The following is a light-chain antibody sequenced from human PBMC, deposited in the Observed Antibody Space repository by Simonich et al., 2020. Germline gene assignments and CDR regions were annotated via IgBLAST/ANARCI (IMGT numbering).Light chain of an antibody. J-gene: IGLJ3*02. V-gene: IGLV2-11*01. CDR3: CSYAGSYTWV. CDR1: SSDVGGYNY. Sequence: QSALTQPRSVSGSPGQSVTISCTETSSDVGGYNYVSWYQQHPGKAPKLMLYDVSKRPSGVPDRFSGSKSGNTASLTISGLQAEDEADYYCCSYAGSYTWVFGGGTKLTVL. CDR2: DVS.